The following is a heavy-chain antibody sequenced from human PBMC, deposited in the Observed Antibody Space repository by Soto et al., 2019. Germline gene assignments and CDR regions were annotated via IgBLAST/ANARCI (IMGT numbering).Heavy chain of an antibody. CDR3: ARGITGSQVEGY. D-gene: IGHD1-20*01. V-gene: IGHV4-30-4*01. CDR1: GGSISSGDYY. J-gene: IGHJ4*02. Sequence: SETLFLTCTVSGGSISSGDYYWSWIRQPPGKGLEWSGYIYYSGSTYYNPSLTSRATISVDTSKSHYSLKLSSVTAADTAVYYCARGITGSQVEGYWGQGTLVTVSS. CDR2: IYYSGST.